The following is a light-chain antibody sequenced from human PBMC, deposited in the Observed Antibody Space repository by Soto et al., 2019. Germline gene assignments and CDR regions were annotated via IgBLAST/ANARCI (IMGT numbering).Light chain of an antibody. CDR1: QSISSY. CDR2: AAS. J-gene: IGKJ1*01. V-gene: IGKV1-39*01. CDR3: QQRSDWPPWP. Sequence: DIQMTQSPSSLSASVGDRVTITCRASQSISSYLNWYQQKPGKAPKLLIYAASSSQSGVPSRFSGSGSGTDFTLTITSLEPEDFAVYYCQQRSDWPPWPFGQGTKVEIK.